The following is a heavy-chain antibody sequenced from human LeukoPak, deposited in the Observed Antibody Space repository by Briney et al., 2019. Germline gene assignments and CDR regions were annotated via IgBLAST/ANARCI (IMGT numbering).Heavy chain of an antibody. V-gene: IGHV3-11*01. Sequence: GGSLRLSCAASGFTFGDYYMSWIRQAPGKGLEWVSYISSSGSTIYYADSVKGRFTISRDNAKNSLYLQMNSLRAEDTAVYYCARAGYGSGSYYEYYYYYYMDVWGKGTTVTVSS. CDR1: GFTFGDYY. CDR2: ISSSGSTI. CDR3: ARAGYGSGSYYEYYYYYYMDV. J-gene: IGHJ6*03. D-gene: IGHD3-10*01.